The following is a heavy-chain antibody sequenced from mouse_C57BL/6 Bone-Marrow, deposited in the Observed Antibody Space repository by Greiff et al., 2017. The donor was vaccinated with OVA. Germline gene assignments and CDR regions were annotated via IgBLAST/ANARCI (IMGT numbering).Heavy chain of an antibody. V-gene: IGHV5-16*01. D-gene: IGHD2-3*01. CDR2: INYDGSST. CDR3: AREGGLLLYY. Sequence: EVQLVESEGGLVQPGSSMKLSCTASGFTFSDYYMAWVRQVPEKGLEWVANINYDGSSTYYLDSLKSRFIISRDNAKNILYLQMSSLKSEDTATYYCAREGGLLLYYWGQGTTLTVSS. CDR1: GFTFSDYY. J-gene: IGHJ2*01.